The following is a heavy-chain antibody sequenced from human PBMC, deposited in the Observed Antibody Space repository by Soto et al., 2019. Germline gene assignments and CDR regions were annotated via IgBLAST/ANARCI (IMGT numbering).Heavy chain of an antibody. CDR1: GGSISSGDYY. CDR2: IYYSGST. Sequence: PSETLSLTCTVSGGSISSGDYYWSWIRQPPGKGLEWIGYIYYSGSTYYNPSLKSRVTISVDTSKNQFSLKLSSVTAADTAVYYCARDGMVAATHGYWGQGTLVTVSS. CDR3: ARDGMVAATHGY. V-gene: IGHV4-30-4*01. J-gene: IGHJ4*02. D-gene: IGHD2-15*01.